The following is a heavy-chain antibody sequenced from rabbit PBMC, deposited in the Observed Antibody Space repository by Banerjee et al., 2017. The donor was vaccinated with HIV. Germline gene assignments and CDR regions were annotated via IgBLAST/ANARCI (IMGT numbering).Heavy chain of an antibody. J-gene: IGHJ6*01. D-gene: IGHD4-1*01. CDR2: IYSSNGDK. CDR1: GSDISSNA. Sequence: QEQLKETGGGLVQPGGSLTLSCKVSGSDISSNAMCWVRQAPGKGLELIACIYSSNGDKWYASWVNGRFTISRSTSLNTVDLKMTSLTVADTATYFCARDLAGVTGWNFGLWGPGTLVTVS. CDR3: ARDLAGVTGWNFGL. V-gene: IGHV1S47*01.